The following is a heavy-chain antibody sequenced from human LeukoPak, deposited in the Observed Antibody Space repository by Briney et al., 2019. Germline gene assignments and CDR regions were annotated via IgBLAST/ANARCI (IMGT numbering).Heavy chain of an antibody. J-gene: IGHJ6*02. CDR2: IYYSGST. V-gene: IGHV4-39*07. CDR1: GGSISSSSYY. D-gene: IGHD3-10*01. CDR3: ARDSDSTLLAYGMDV. Sequence: SETLSLTCTVSGGSISSSSYYWGWIRQPPGKGLEWIGSIYYSGSTYYNPSLKSRVTISVDTSKNQFSLKLSSVTAADTAVYYCARDSDSTLLAYGMDVWGQGTTVTVSS.